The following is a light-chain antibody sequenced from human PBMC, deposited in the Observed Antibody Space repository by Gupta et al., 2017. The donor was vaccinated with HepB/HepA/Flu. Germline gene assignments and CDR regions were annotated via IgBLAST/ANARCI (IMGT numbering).Light chain of an antibody. CDR3: QQYNSWPPAYT. V-gene: IGKV3-15*01. J-gene: IGKJ2*01. Sequence: EMVITQSPATLSVSPGGRATLSCRALQRVSSNLAWYQQKPGQAPRLLIYGASTRATGIPARFSGSGSGTEFTLTISSLQSEDFAVYYCQQYNSWPPAYTFGQGTKLEIK. CDR1: QRVSSN. CDR2: GAS.